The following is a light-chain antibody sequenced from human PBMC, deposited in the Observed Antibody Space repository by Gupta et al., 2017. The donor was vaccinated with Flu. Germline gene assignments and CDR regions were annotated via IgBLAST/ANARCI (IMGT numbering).Light chain of an antibody. CDR1: SSNIGAGYD. CDR3: QSYDSSHWV. J-gene: IGLJ3*02. V-gene: IGLV1-40*01. CDR2: DNK. Sequence: QSVLTQPPSVSGAPGQRVTISCTGSSSNIGAGYDVHWYQQLPGTAPNLLIYDNKNRPSGVPDRFSGSKSGTSASLAITGLQAEDEADYYCQSYDSSHWVFGGGTTLTVL.